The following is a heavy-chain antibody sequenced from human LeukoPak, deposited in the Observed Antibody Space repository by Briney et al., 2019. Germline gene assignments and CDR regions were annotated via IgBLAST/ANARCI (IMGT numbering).Heavy chain of an antibody. D-gene: IGHD1-26*01. CDR1: GGSFSGYY. V-gene: IGHV4-34*01. CDR3: ATGREDFDY. CDR2: INHSGST. Sequence: SETMSLTCAVYGGSFSGYYWSWIRQPPGKGLEWIGEINHSGSTNYNPSLKSRVTISVDTSKNQFSLKLSSVTAADTAVYFCATGREDFDYWGQRTLVTVSS. J-gene: IGHJ4*02.